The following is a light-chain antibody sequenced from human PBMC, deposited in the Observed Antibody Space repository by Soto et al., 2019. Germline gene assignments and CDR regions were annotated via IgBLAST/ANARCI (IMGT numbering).Light chain of an antibody. CDR1: TYDVGDYKY. CDR3: CSYAGSYSYV. J-gene: IGLJ1*01. Sequence: QSALTQPRSVSGSPGQSVTISCTGTTYDVGDYKYVSWYRQHPGKAPKLMIYDISERPSGVPDRFSGSKSGNTASLPISGLQAEDEADYYCCSYAGSYSYVFGTGTKLTVL. CDR2: DIS. V-gene: IGLV2-11*01.